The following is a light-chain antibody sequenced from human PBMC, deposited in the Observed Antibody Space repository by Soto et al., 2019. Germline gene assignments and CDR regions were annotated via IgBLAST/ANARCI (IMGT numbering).Light chain of an antibody. V-gene: IGLV9-49*01. CDR2: VGTGGIVG. CDR1: SGYSNYN. Sequence: QPLLTQPPSASASLGASVTLTCTLSSGYSNYNVDWYQQRPGKGPRFVMRVGTGGIVGSKGDGIPDRFSVLGSGLHRYLTIKNIQEEDESDYHCGADHGSGSNFVVVFGGGTKLTVL. J-gene: IGLJ2*01. CDR3: GADHGSGSNFVVV.